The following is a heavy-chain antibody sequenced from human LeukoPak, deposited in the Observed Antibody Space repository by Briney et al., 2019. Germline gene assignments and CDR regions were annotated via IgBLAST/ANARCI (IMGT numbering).Heavy chain of an antibody. D-gene: IGHD3-22*01. CDR3: AKDGNYYDSSGYSD. CDR1: GFTFSGYA. Sequence: PGGSLRLSCAASGFTFSGYAMSWVRQAPGKGLEWVSVIRGSGGSTYYADSVKGRFTISRDNSKNTLYLRMNSLRAEDTAVYYCAKDGNYYDSSGYSDWGQGTLVTVSS. V-gene: IGHV3-23*01. CDR2: IRGSGGST. J-gene: IGHJ4*02.